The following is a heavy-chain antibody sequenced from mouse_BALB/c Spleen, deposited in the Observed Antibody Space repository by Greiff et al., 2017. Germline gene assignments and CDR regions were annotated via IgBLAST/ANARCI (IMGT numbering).Heavy chain of an antibody. V-gene: IGHV5-9-4*01. CDR1: GFTFSSYA. Sequence: EVQVVESGGGLVKPGGSLKLSCAASGFTFSSYAMSWVRQSPEKRLEWVAEISSGGSYTYYPDTVTGRFTISRDNAKNTLYLEMSSLRSEDTAMYYCAREGDAPFAYWGQGTLVTVSA. J-gene: IGHJ3*01. CDR2: ISSGGSYT. CDR3: AREGDAPFAY.